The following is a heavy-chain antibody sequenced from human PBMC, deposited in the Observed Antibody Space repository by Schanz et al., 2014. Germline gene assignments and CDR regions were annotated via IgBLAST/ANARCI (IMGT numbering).Heavy chain of an antibody. J-gene: IGHJ4*02. V-gene: IGHV1-8*02. D-gene: IGHD3-16*01. CDR1: GYTFTSYD. CDR3: TKGRTFGR. Sequence: QVQLVQSGAEVKKPGASVKVSCKASGYTFTSYDINWVRQATGQGLEWMGRMNSKTGNTVYAQRFQGRFTMTTNTSITTVNFEFSSLRSWDTAVYYCTKGRTFGRWGQGTLVTVSS. CDR2: MNSKTGNT.